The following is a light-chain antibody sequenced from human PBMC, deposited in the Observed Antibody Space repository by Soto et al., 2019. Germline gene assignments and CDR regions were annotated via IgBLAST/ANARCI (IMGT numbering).Light chain of an antibody. CDR3: QHYNSYSEA. CDR2: KAS. J-gene: IGKJ1*01. CDR1: QTISSW. Sequence: QMTHSPCTLSGSVGDRVTITCRASQTISSWLAWYQQKPGKAPKLLIYKASTLKSGVPSRFSGSGSGTEFTLTISSLQPDDFATYYCQHYNSYSEAFGQGTKVDIK. V-gene: IGKV1-5*03.